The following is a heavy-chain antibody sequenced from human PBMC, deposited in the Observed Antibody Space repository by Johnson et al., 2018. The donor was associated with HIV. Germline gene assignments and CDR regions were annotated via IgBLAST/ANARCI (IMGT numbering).Heavy chain of an antibody. J-gene: IGHJ3*02. CDR2: ITYDGTNK. V-gene: IGHV3-30*03. Sequence: QVQLVESGGGVVQPGRSLRLSCTASGFTFSNYAIHWVRQAPGKGLEWVAGITYDGTNKYYPGSVKARFTISREHAKNTLYLQMNSLRAEATAVYYCARDPYGSGPYVAFDIWGQGTMVTVSS. CDR3: ARDPYGSGPYVAFDI. CDR1: GFTFSNYA. D-gene: IGHD3-10*01.